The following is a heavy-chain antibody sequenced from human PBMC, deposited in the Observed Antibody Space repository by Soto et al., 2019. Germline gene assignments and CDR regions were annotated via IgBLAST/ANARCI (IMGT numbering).Heavy chain of an antibody. J-gene: IGHJ4*02. D-gene: IGHD3-22*01. V-gene: IGHV4-31*03. CDR1: GGSVSSNIYY. CDR2: IYYSGST. CDR3: ARGYDYDSGGYLLDY. Sequence: SETLSLTCSVSGGSVSSNIYYWTWIRQHPGKGPEWIGHIYYSGSTYYNPSLKSRVTISLDMSKNQFSLKLTSVSAADTAVYYCARGYDYDSGGYLLDYWGQATLVTVSS.